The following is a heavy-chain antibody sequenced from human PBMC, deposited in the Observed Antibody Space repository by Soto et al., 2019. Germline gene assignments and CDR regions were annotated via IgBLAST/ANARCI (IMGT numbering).Heavy chain of an antibody. Sequence: QVQLQESGPGLVKPSETLSLTCTVSGGSISSYYWSWIRQPPGKGLEWIGYIYYSGSTNYNPSLKSRVNVSVDTSKNQFSLKLRSVTAADTAVYYCARDTSSGWPDYWGQGTLVTVSS. CDR3: ARDTSSGWPDY. CDR2: IYYSGST. D-gene: IGHD6-19*01. CDR1: GGSISSYY. J-gene: IGHJ4*02. V-gene: IGHV4-59*01.